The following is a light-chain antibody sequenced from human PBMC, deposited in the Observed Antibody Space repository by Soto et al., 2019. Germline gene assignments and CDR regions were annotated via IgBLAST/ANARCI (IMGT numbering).Light chain of an antibody. Sequence: DIQMTQSPSSLSASVGDRVTITCQATEDINNYLNWYQQKPGKAPKLLIYDASNLEAGVPSRFRGSGSGTDFTFTISSLHPEDIATNYCQQYDNLPITFGQGTRLEIK. J-gene: IGKJ5*01. V-gene: IGKV1-33*01. CDR2: DAS. CDR3: QQYDNLPIT. CDR1: EDINNY.